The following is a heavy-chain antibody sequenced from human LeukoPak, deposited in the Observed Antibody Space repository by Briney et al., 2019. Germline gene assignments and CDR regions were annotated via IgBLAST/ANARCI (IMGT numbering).Heavy chain of an antibody. J-gene: IGHJ4*02. D-gene: IGHD6-19*01. CDR2: ISSGTSYI. V-gene: IGHV3-21*01. CDR1: GFTFNTYT. CDR3: ARAAVAALFDY. Sequence: GGSLRLSCAASGFTFNTYTMNWVRQAPGKGLEWVSSISSGTSYIYYADSVKGRFTISRDNAKNSLYLQMNSLRAEDTAVYYCARAAVAALFDYWGQGTLVTVSS.